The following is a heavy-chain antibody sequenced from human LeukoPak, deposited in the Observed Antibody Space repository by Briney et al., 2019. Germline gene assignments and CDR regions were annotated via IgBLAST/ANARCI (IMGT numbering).Heavy chain of an antibody. CDR2: ISGSGGNT. V-gene: IGHV3-23*01. Sequence: GGSLRLSCAASGFTFSSYAMSWVRQAPGKGLEWVSGISGSGGNTYYADSVKGRFTISRDNSKNTLYLQMNSLRVEDTAIYYCARFTRSASYEVYWGQGTLVTVSS. D-gene: IGHD3-10*01. CDR3: ARFTRSASYEVY. CDR1: GFTFSSYA. J-gene: IGHJ4*02.